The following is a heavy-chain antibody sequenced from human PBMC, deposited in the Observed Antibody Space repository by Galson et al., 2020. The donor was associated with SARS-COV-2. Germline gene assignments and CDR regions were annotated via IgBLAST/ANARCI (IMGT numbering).Heavy chain of an antibody. CDR3: ARQINHGGNPIEYFQH. V-gene: IGHV5-51*01. Sequence: GESLKISCKGSGYSFTSYWIGWVRQMPGKGLEWMGIIYPGDSDTRYSPSFQGQVTISADKSISTAYLQWSSLKASDTAMYYCARQINHGGNPIEYFQHWGQGTLVTVSS. CDR1: GYSFTSYW. J-gene: IGHJ1*01. CDR2: IYPGDSDT. D-gene: IGHD2-15*01.